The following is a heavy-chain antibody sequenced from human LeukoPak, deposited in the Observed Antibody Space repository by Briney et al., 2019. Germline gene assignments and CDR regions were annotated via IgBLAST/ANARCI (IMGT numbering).Heavy chain of an antibody. D-gene: IGHD1/OR15-1a*01. V-gene: IGHV3-23*01. CDR1: GFTFSSYA. J-gene: IGHJ4*02. CDR2: ISGSGGST. CDR3: AKAREQLIGLDY. Sequence: PGGSLRLSCAASGFTFSSYAMSWVRQAPGKGLEWVSAISGSGGSTYYADSVKGRFTISRDNSKNTLYLQMNSLRAKDRAGYYCAKAREQLIGLDYGGQGTLVTVSS.